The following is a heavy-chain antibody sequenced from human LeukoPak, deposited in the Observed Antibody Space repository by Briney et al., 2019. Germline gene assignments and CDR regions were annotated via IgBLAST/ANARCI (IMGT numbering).Heavy chain of an antibody. Sequence: GGSLRLSCAASGFTFSSYEMNWVRQAPGKGLEWVSYISSSGSTIYYADSVKGQFTISRDNAKNSLYLQMNSLRAEDTAVYYCAQEGYGSGSYDGWGQGTLVTVSS. V-gene: IGHV3-48*03. CDR3: AQEGYGSGSYDG. J-gene: IGHJ4*02. D-gene: IGHD3-10*01. CDR2: ISSSGSTI. CDR1: GFTFSSYE.